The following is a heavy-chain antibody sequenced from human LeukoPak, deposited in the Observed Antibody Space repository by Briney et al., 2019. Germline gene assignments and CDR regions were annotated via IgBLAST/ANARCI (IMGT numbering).Heavy chain of an antibody. D-gene: IGHD3-10*01. Sequence: GRSLRLSCAASGFTFSDYYMRWVRQAPGKWMEWLSYISRTGSTIYSSYSVKGRFTISRDSAKNSLYLHITILRGEDTAVYYCAGDRWFGRYLGNWFDRWGQGTLVTVSS. CDR2: ISRTGSTI. CDR1: GFTFSDYY. J-gene: IGHJ5*02. V-gene: IGHV3-11*01. CDR3: AGDRWFGRYLGNWFDR.